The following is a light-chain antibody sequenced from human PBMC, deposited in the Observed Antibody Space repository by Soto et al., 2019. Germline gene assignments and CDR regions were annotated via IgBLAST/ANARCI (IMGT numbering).Light chain of an antibody. CDR1: SSDVGGYNY. V-gene: IGLV2-14*01. CDR3: SSYTSISTYV. J-gene: IGLJ1*01. Sequence: QSVLTQPASVSGSPGQSTAISCTGTSSDVGGYNYVSWYQHHPGKAPRLMIYEVSNRPSGGSDRFSGSKSGNTASLTISGLLAEDEADYYCSSYTSISTYVFGTGTKAPS. CDR2: EVS.